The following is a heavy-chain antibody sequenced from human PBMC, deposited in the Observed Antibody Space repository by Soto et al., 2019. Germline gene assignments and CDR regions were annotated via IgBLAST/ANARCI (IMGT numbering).Heavy chain of an antibody. CDR2: IRSKAYGGTT. J-gene: IGHJ6*02. D-gene: IGHD3-3*01. Sequence: PGGSLRLSCTASGFTFGDYAMSWVRQAPGKGLEWVGFIRSKAYGGTTEYAASVKGRFTISRDDSKSIAYLQMNSLKTEDTAVYYCTRGGGGGVTIFGVVIRDYYGMDVWGQGTTVTVSS. CDR1: GFTFGDYA. CDR3: TRGGGGGVTIFGVVIRDYYGMDV. V-gene: IGHV3-49*04.